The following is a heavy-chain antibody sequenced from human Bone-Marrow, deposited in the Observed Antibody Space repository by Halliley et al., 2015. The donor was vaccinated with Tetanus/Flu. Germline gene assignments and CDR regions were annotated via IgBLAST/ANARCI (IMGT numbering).Heavy chain of an antibody. J-gene: IGHJ4*02. CDR2: LGGSGGST. V-gene: IGHV3-23*01. D-gene: IGHD1-26*01. CDR3: ASRRSVGVTSFEY. Sequence: VSGLGGSGGSTYYADSGKGRFTISRDNSKNTLYLQMNSLRAGDTAVYFCASRRSVGVTSFEYWGQGTLVTVSS.